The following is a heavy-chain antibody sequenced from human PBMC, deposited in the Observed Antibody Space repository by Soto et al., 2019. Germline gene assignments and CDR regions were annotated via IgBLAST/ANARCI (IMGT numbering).Heavy chain of an antibody. CDR3: ARAPIGEWLLYD. Sequence: GGSLRLSCAASGFTFSSYGMHWVRQAPGKGLEWVAVIWYDGSNKYYADSVKGRFTISRDNSKNTLYLQMNSLRAEDTAVYYCARAPIGEWLLYDWGQGTLVTVSS. CDR2: IWYDGSNK. CDR1: GFTFSSYG. V-gene: IGHV3-33*01. D-gene: IGHD3-3*01. J-gene: IGHJ4*02.